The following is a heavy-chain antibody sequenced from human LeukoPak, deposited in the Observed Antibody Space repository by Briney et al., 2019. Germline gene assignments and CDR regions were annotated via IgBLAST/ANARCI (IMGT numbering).Heavy chain of an antibody. Sequence: ASVKVSCKASGNTFTGYDINWVRQATGQGLEWMGWMNPNSGNTGYAQKLQGRVTMTRNTSISTAYMELSSLRSEDTAVYYCARGRRIQLWASLGYWGQGTLVTVSS. J-gene: IGHJ4*02. D-gene: IGHD5-18*01. CDR1: GNTFTGYD. V-gene: IGHV1-8*01. CDR3: ARGRRIQLWASLGY. CDR2: MNPNSGNT.